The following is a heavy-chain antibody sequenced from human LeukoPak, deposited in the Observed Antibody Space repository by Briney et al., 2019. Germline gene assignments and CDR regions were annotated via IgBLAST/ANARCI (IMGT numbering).Heavy chain of an antibody. V-gene: IGHV4-4*07. CDR1: GGSISNYY. CDR3: ARVSRTPYSSSWSGGAFDI. D-gene: IGHD6-13*01. CDR2: IYTSGST. Sequence: SETLSLTCTVSGGSISNYYWSWIRQPAGKGLEWIGCIYTSGSTNYNPSLKSRVTMSVDTSKNQFSLKLSSVTAADTAVYYCARVSRTPYSSSWSGGAFDIWGQGTMVTVSS. J-gene: IGHJ3*02.